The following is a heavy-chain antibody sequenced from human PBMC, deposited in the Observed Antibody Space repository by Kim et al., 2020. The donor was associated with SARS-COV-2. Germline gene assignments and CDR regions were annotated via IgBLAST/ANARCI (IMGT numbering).Heavy chain of an antibody. V-gene: IGHV4-30-2*01. Sequence: SETLSLTCAVSGGSISSGGYSWSWIRQPPGKGLEWIGYIYHSGSTYYNPSLKSRVTISVDRSKNQFSLKLSSVTAADTAVYYCVGGPGYYFDYWGQGTLVTVSS. D-gene: IGHD3-16*01. CDR2: IYHSGST. J-gene: IGHJ4*02. CDR1: GGSISSGGYS. CDR3: VGGPGYYFDY.